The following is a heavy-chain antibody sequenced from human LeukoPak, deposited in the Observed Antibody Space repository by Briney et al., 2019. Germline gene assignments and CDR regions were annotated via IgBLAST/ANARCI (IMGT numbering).Heavy chain of an antibody. CDR3: ARAGRYSNYRTGAFDI. CDR1: GFTVSSNY. V-gene: IGHV3-66*01. J-gene: IGHJ3*02. CDR2: IYSGGST. Sequence: GGSLRLSCAASGFTVSSNYMSWVRQAPGKGLEWVSVIYSGGSTYYADSVKGRFTISRDNSKNTLYLQMNSLRAEDTAVYYCARAGRYSNYRTGAFDIWGQGTMVTVSS. D-gene: IGHD4-11*01.